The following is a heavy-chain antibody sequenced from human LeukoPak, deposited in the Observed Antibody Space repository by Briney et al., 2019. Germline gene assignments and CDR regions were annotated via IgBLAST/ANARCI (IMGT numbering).Heavy chain of an antibody. Sequence: PSETLSLTCAVYGGSFSGYYWSWIRQPPGKGLEWIGEINHSGSTNYNPSLKSRVTISVDTSKNQFSLKLSSVTAADTAVYYCASLRGYSGYDHFDYWGQGTLVTVSS. CDR3: ASLRGYSGYDHFDY. D-gene: IGHD5-12*01. J-gene: IGHJ4*02. V-gene: IGHV4-34*01. CDR2: INHSGST. CDR1: GGSFSGYY.